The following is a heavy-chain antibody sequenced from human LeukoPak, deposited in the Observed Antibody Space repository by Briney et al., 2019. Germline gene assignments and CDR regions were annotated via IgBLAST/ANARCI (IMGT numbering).Heavy chain of an antibody. CDR1: GFTFSNAW. Sequence: GGSLRLSCAASGFTFSNAWMSWVRQAPGKGLEWVGRMSSKTDGGTKHYPAHVKGRFTISREDSKNTLYLQMNSLKTEDTAVYYCTTGGYGDAYYYYYYLDVWGKGTTVTV. CDR3: TTGGYGDAYYYYYYLDV. V-gene: IGHV3-15*01. D-gene: IGHD4-17*01. CDR2: MSSKTDGGTK. J-gene: IGHJ6*03.